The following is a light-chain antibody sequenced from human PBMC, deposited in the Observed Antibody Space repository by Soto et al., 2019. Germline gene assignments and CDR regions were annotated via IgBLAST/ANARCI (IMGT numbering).Light chain of an antibody. J-gene: IGKJ4*01. CDR2: VAS. Sequence: EVVLTQSPDTLSLSPGERATLSCRASQNVRNNYLSWYQHKPGQAPRLLIYVASSRATGVPDRFSGSGSGTDFTLTITRLEPEDSAVYYCQQFGGSPRLSFGGGTKVEI. V-gene: IGKV3-20*01. CDR1: QNVRNNY. CDR3: QQFGGSPRLS.